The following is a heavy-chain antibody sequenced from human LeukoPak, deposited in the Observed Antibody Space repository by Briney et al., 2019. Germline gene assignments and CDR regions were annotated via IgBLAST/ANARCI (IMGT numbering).Heavy chain of an antibody. CDR2: RSYDGSKK. CDR1: RFTFSNYG. CDR3: AKDDPGGLYYLDY. Sequence: GGSLRLSCAASRFTFSNYGMHWVRQAPGKGLEWVTIRSYDGSKKYYADSVKGRFTISSDNSKNTLFLQMNSPRPEDTAIYYCAKDDPGGLYYLDYWGQGTLVTVSS. J-gene: IGHJ4*02. V-gene: IGHV3-30*18. D-gene: IGHD1-14*01.